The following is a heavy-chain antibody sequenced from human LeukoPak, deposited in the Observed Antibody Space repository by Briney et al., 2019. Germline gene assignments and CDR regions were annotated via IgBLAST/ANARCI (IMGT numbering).Heavy chain of an antibody. CDR1: SGSVTTHY. V-gene: IGHV4-59*08. J-gene: IGHJ4*02. Sequence: SETLSLTCTVPSGSVTTHYWAWIRQPPGKGLERIGFVSKTGDTNYNPSLKSRVSISVDTTKNTFSLNLRSLIAADTAVYYCARRGAPSKFYYFDLWGQGALVTVSS. CDR2: VSKTGDT. D-gene: IGHD1-26*01. CDR3: ARRGAPSKFYYFDL.